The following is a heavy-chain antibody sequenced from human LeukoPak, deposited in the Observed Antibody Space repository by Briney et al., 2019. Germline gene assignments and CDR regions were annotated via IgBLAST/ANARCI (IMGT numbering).Heavy chain of an antibody. CDR2: ISGSGVTT. Sequence: TGGSLRLSCVASGFTFSTYAMSWVRQAPGKGLEWVSVISGSGVTTNYADSVMRRFTISRDNSKNTVYLQMNSLRAEDTALYYCATLQYFDWLSVGNYWGQGTLVTVSS. J-gene: IGHJ4*02. CDR3: ATLQYFDWLSVGNY. CDR1: GFTFSTYA. V-gene: IGHV3-23*01. D-gene: IGHD3-9*01.